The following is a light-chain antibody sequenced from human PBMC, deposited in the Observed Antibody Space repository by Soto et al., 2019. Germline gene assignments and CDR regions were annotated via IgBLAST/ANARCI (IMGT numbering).Light chain of an antibody. CDR3: SSYTTSSTLYV. CDR1: SSDIGSYNY. J-gene: IGLJ1*01. CDR2: EVS. Sequence: QSVLTQAASVSGSPGQSITISCTGTSSDIGSYNYVSWFQQYAGKAPKLIISEVSNRPSGVSTRFSGSKSGITASLSISGLQAEDEADYYCSSYTTSSTLYVFGTGTKVTV. V-gene: IGLV2-14*01.